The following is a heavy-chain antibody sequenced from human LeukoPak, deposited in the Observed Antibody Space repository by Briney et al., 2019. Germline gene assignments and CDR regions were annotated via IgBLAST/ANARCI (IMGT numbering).Heavy chain of an antibody. V-gene: IGHV3-48*03. CDR2: ISSSDNTI. CDR1: GFTFSSCE. Sequence: GGSLRLSCAASGFTFSSCEMNWVRQAPRKGLEWVSYISSSDNTIYYADSVKGRFTISRDNAKNSLYLQMNSLRAEDTAVYYCARDINWVGGYWGQGTLVTVSS. J-gene: IGHJ4*02. CDR3: ARDINWVGGY. D-gene: IGHD7-27*01.